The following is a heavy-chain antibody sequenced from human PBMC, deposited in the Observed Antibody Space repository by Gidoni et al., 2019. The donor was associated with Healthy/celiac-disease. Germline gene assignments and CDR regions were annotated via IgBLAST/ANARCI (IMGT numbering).Heavy chain of an antibody. Sequence: QVQLQQWGAGLLKPSETLSLTCAVYGGSFSGYYWSWIRQPPGKGLEWIGEINHSGSTNYNPSLKSRVTISVDTSKNQFSLKLSSVTAADTAVYYCARRRTRGYGDYWGQGTLVTVSS. V-gene: IGHV4-34*01. CDR1: GGSFSGYY. J-gene: IGHJ4*02. D-gene: IGHD5-18*01. CDR2: INHSGST. CDR3: ARRRTRGYGDY.